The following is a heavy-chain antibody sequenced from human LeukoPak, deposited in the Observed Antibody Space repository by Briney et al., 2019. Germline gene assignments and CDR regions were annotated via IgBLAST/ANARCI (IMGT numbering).Heavy chain of an antibody. Sequence: PSETLSLTCAVSGGSISSSNWWSWVRQPPGKGLEWIGEIFHSGSTYYNPSLKSRATVSRDTSKNQFSLRLSSVTAADTAVYYCARINGGIWGQGILVTVSS. J-gene: IGHJ4*02. CDR2: IFHSGST. CDR1: GGSISSSNW. D-gene: IGHD3-3*02. V-gene: IGHV4-4*02. CDR3: ARINGGI.